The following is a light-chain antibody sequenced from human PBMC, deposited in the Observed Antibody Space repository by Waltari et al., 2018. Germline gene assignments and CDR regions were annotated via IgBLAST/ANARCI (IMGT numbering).Light chain of an antibody. Sequence: DVVMTQSPLSSPVPLGQPAPISCRSSQSLGQRDGNTYLSWLHQRPGQPPRRLSYTVSNRFSGVPDRFSGSGAGTDFTRKISRVEAEDVGVYYCRQHTQSPWTFGQGTRVEIK. CDR3: RQHTQSPWT. V-gene: IGKV2-24*01. CDR1: QSLGQRDGNTY. CDR2: TVS. J-gene: IGKJ1*01.